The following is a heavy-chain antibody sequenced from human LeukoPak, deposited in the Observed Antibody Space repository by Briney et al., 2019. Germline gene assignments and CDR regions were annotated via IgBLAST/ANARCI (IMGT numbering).Heavy chain of an antibody. D-gene: IGHD3-3*01. J-gene: IGHJ6*02. V-gene: IGHV1-18*01. CDR3: ARGIDFGVVSPTLDYHGMDV. CDR1: GYTFTSYD. Sequence: ASVKVSCKASGYTFTSYDINWVRQATGQGLEWMGWISGNKGNTNYAHKIQARVTMTTDTSTSTAYMELRNLRSDDTAVYYCARGIDFGVVSPTLDYHGMDVWGQGTTVTVSS. CDR2: ISGNKGNT.